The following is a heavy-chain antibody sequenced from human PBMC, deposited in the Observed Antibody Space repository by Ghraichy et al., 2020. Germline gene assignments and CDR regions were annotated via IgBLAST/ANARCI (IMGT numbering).Heavy chain of an antibody. CDR3: ARDPHIRVKPEYFQY. J-gene: IGHJ1*01. D-gene: IGHD2-21*01. V-gene: IGHV1-69*13. CDR2: ITPVSNTI. CDR1: GSTFGSYD. Sequence: SVKVSCKSSGSTFGSYDVSWVRQAPGQGLEWMGRITPVSNTIHYPQTFQGRPTITADYSSETVFMELTNLRSDDTALYYCARDPHIRVKPEYFQYWGQGTLVSVSS.